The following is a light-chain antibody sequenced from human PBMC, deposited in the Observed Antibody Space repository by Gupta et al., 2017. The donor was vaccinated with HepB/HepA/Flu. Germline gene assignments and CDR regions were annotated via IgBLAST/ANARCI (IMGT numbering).Light chain of an antibody. Sequence: QSVLTQPPSVSAALGQKVTISCSGSSSNIGNNYVSWYQQLPGSAPKLLIYEDNKRPSGIPDRFSGSKSGTSATLGIXVXQTGDEXDYYCGTWDSSLSAAVFGGGTELTVL. CDR2: EDN. CDR3: GTWDSSLSAAV. V-gene: IGLV1-51*02. J-gene: IGLJ2*01. CDR1: SSNIGNNY.